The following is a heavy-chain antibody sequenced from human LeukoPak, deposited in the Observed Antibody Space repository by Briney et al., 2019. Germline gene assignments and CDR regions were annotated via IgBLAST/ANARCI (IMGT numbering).Heavy chain of an antibody. CDR2: ISYDGSDK. J-gene: IGHJ4*02. V-gene: IGHV3-30*03. CDR3: XXXXXYXXXSYGGIDY. Sequence: QPGGSLRLSCAASGFTFSSYGMHWVRQAPGKGLEWVAVISYDGSDKYSADSVKGRFTISRDNSKNTLYLQMNSLRAEDTAVYYXXXXXXYXXXSYGGIDYWGQGTLVTVSS. D-gene: IGHD5-18*01. CDR1: GFTFSSYG.